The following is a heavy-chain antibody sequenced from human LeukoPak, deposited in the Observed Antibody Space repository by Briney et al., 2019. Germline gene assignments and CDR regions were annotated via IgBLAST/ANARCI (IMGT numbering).Heavy chain of an antibody. V-gene: IGHV1-18*01. CDR1: GYTFTSYG. D-gene: IGHD6-19*01. CDR2: ISAYNGNT. J-gene: IGHJ2*01. Sequence: GASVKVSCKASGYTFTSYGISWVRQAPRQGLEWMGWISAYNGNTNYAQKLQGRVTMTTDTSTSTAYMELRSLRSDDTAVYYCARSAYEQWHFYWYFDLWGRGTLVTVSS. CDR3: ARSAYEQWHFYWYFDL.